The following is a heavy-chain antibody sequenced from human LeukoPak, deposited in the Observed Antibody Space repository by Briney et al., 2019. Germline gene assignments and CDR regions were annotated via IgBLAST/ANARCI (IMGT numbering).Heavy chain of an antibody. J-gene: IGHJ3*02. CDR2: ISNTGDII. V-gene: IGHV3-48*03. Sequence: GGSLRLSCAASGFTFSNYEMNWVRQAPGKGLEWISHISNTGDIIHYADSVEGRFTISRDNAKNTLYLQMNSLRAEDTAVYYCARRSAAKDAFDIWGQGTMVTVSS. D-gene: IGHD6-25*01. CDR3: ARRSAAKDAFDI. CDR1: GFTFSNYE.